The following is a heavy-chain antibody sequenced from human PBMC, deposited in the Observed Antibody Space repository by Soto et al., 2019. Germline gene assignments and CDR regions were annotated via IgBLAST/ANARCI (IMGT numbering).Heavy chain of an antibody. V-gene: IGHV1-18*01. Sequence: VEVKQSAAQVREPGASVKVSCTAERHTFMYYLVTWVRQAPGHGLELVGWISAVNHNTKHAQSVQDRVTFTADTWTSTASMERRGLRSDDTVMYDCIWWQDGGPEYWGQGTRVTVSS. D-gene: IGHD2-15*01. CDR1: RHTFMYYL. CDR3: IWWQDGGPEY. J-gene: IGHJ4*02. CDR2: ISAVNHNT.